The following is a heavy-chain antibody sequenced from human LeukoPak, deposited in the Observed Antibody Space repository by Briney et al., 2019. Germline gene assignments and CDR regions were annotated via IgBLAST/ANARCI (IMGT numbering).Heavy chain of an antibody. V-gene: IGHV1-8*01. Sequence: ASVKVSCKASGYTFTSYDINWVRQATGQGLEWMGWMNPNSGNTGYAQKFQGRVTMTRNTSISTAYMELSSLRSKDTAVYYCAAGFVLLWFGESQPYYFDYWGQGTLVTVSS. CDR2: MNPNSGNT. J-gene: IGHJ4*02. CDR3: AAGFVLLWFGESQPYYFDY. D-gene: IGHD3-10*01. CDR1: GYTFTSYD.